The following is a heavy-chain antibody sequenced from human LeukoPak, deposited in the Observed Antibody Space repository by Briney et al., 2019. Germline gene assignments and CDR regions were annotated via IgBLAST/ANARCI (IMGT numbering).Heavy chain of an antibody. J-gene: IGHJ4*02. V-gene: IGHV3-48*03. Sequence: PGGSLRLSCAASGFTFSSYEMNWVRQAPGKGLEWVSYISSSGSTIYYADSVKGRFTISRDNAKNSLYLQMNSLRAEDTAVYYCARTNYDFWSGCYTALDYWGQGTLVTVSS. CDR3: ARTNYDFWSGCYTALDY. CDR2: ISSSGSTI. D-gene: IGHD3-3*01. CDR1: GFTFSSYE.